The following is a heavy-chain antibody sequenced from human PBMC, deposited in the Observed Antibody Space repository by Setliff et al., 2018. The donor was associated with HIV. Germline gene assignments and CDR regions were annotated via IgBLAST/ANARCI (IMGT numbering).Heavy chain of an antibody. CDR3: ARLQTHQWLISAGWFDP. D-gene: IGHD6-19*01. J-gene: IGHJ5*02. CDR1: GGSISTSGYY. Sequence: PSETLSLTCSVSGGSISTSGYYWGWIRQPPGRALEWIGNIYRSGSTYDNPSLKGRVTMSVDTSKNQFSLNLSSLTAADTAVYYCARLQTHQWLISAGWFDPWGQGILVTVSS. CDR2: IYRSGST. V-gene: IGHV4-39*01.